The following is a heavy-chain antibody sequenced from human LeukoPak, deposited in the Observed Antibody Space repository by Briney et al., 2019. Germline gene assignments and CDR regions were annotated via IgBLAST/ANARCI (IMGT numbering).Heavy chain of an antibody. V-gene: IGHV3-11*06. CDR1: GFTFSDYY. J-gene: IGHJ6*02. Sequence: PGGSLRLSCAASGFTFSDYYMNWVRQAPGRGLECVSYISNSSSTTNYADSVKGRFTISRDNSKNSLYLQMNSLRAGDTAVYYWARGHYVMDVWGQGTTVTVSS. CDR3: ARGHYVMDV. CDR2: ISNSSSTT.